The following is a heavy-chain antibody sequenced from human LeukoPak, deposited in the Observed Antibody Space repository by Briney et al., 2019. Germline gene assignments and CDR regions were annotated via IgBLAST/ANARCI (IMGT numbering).Heavy chain of an antibody. D-gene: IGHD5-18*01. V-gene: IGHV4-39*01. CDR1: GGSIGSSSYY. CDR2: IYYSGST. J-gene: IGHJ4*02. CDR3: ARGGRFGSDTAMVRYLIDY. Sequence: PSETLSLTCTVSGGSIGSSSYYWGWIRQPPGKGLEWIGSIYYSGSTYYNPSLKSRVTISVDTSKNQFSLKLSSVTAADTAVYYCARGGRFGSDTAMVRYLIDYWGQGTLVTVSS.